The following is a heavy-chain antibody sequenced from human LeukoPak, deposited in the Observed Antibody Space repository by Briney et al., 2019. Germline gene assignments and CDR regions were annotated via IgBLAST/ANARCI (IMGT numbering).Heavy chain of an antibody. CDR2: LSGCGGST. Sequence: PGGSLRLSCAASGFTLSSYAMSWVRQAPGKGLEWVSALSGCGGSTYYADSVKGRFTISRDNSNNTLYLQMNSLRAEDTAIYYGAKDRGSGYSYGYFDYWGQGALVTAST. V-gene: IGHV3-23*01. D-gene: IGHD5-18*01. CDR1: GFTLSSYA. CDR3: AKDRGSGYSYGYFDY. J-gene: IGHJ4*02.